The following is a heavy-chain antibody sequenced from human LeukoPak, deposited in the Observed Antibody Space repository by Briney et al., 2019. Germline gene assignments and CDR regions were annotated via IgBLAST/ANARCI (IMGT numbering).Heavy chain of an antibody. D-gene: IGHD3-10*01. J-gene: IGHJ4*02. CDR2: ISSDGTSK. CDR3: VKALYGSGCYYDPNFEY. Sequence: PGRSLRLSCAASGFTFSSYGMHWVRQAPGKGLEWVAVISSDGTSKYSADSVKGRFSISRDNSKNTLYLQMNSLRAEDTAVYYCVKALYGSGCYYDPNFEYWGQGTLVTVSS. V-gene: IGHV3-30*18. CDR1: GFTFSSYG.